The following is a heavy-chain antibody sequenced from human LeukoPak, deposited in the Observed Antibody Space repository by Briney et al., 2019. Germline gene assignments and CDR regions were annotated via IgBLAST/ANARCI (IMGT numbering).Heavy chain of an antibody. CDR1: GFTFSSYS. D-gene: IGHD6-13*01. J-gene: IGHJ6*02. CDR3: ARDQRSGIAAYGMDV. CDR2: TSSSSSI. Sequence: GGSLRLSCIASGFTFSSYSMNWVRQAPGKGLEWVSYTSSSSSIYYADSVKGRFTISRDNAKTSLYLQMNSLRDEDTAVYYCARDQRSGIAAYGMDVWGQGTTVIVSS. V-gene: IGHV3-48*02.